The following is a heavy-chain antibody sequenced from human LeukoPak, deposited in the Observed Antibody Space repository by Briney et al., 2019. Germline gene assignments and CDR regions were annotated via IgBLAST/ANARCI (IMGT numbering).Heavy chain of an antibody. V-gene: IGHV3-23*01. D-gene: IGHD3-10*01. CDR2: ISGGGDST. CDR1: GFTFTSYA. J-gene: IGHJ4*02. CDR3: AKDHMSYYGSGSLDY. Sequence: GGSLRLSCAASGFTFTSYAMSWVRQAPGKGLEWVSGISGGGDSTYYADSVKGRFTISRDNSKNTLYLQMNSLRADDTAVYYCAKDHMSYYGSGSLDYWGQGTLVIVSS.